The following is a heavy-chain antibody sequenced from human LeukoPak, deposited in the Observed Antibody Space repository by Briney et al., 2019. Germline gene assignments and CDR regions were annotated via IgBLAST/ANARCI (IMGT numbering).Heavy chain of an antibody. CDR2: ISGSGGST. J-gene: IGHJ5*02. CDR3: AKQLQGRSGWFDP. Sequence: GGSLRLSCAASGFTFSNAWMSWVRQAPGKGLEWVSAISGSGGSTYYADSVKGRFTISRDNSKNTLYLQMNSLRAEDTAVYYCAKQLQGRSGWFDPWGQGTLVTVSS. D-gene: IGHD1-26*01. CDR1: GFTFSNAW. V-gene: IGHV3-23*01.